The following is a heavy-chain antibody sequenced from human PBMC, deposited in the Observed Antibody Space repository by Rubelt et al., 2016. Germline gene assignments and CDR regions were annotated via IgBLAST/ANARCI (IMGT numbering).Heavy chain of an antibody. D-gene: IGHD6-13*01. CDR2: ISAYNGNP. CDR1: GYTLTSYG. Sequence: QVQLVQSGAEVKKPGASVKVSCKASGYTLTSYGISWVRQAPGQGLEWMGWISAYNGNPNNAQKLQGRVTMTTDTSTSTADMELRSLSSDDTAVYYCASMYSSSWYRGWFDPWGQGTLVTVSS. CDR3: ASMYSSSWYRGWFDP. V-gene: IGHV1-18*01. J-gene: IGHJ5*02.